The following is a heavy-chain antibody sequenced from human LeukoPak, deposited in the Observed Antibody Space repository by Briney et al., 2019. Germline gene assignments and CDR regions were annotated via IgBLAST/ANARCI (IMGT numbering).Heavy chain of an antibody. CDR2: SNHSGYT. J-gene: IGHJ4*02. CDR1: GVSFNDYY. Sequence: SETLSLTCPASGVSFNDYYCSWVRHTPAQGLEWIGESNHSGYTNDSPSLKSRVTISIDTSRKQFSLNLRSVTVADTGIYYCTRMTTGHDYWGQGTLVTVSS. D-gene: IGHD4-17*01. V-gene: IGHV4-34*01. CDR3: TRMTTGHDY.